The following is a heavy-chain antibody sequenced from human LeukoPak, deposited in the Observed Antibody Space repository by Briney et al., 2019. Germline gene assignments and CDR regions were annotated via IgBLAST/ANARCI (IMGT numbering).Heavy chain of an antibody. Sequence: PGGSLRLSCAASGFTFSSYAMSWVRQAPGKGLEWVSAISGSGGSTYYADSVKGWFTISRDNSKNTLYLQMNSLRAEDTAVYYCANSPSATVTTLFNYWGQGTLVTVSS. CDR2: ISGSGGST. CDR3: ANSPSATVTTLFNY. J-gene: IGHJ4*02. D-gene: IGHD4-17*01. V-gene: IGHV3-23*01. CDR1: GFTFSSYA.